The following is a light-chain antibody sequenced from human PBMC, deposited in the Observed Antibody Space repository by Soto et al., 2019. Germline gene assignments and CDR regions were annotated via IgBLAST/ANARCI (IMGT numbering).Light chain of an antibody. V-gene: IGLV7-43*01. Sequence: QTVVTQEPSLTVSPGGTVTLTCASSTGAVTNDNYPNWLQQKPGQAPRGLIYSASNRHSWTPARFSGSLLGGKAALTLSGVQPEDEGDYYCLLYFGGAQVFDGGTKLTVL. CDR3: LLYFGGAQV. CDR2: SAS. J-gene: IGLJ2*01. CDR1: TGAVTNDNY.